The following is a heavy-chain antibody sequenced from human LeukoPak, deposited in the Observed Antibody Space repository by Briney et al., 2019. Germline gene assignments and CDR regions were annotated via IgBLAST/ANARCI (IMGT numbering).Heavy chain of an antibody. D-gene: IGHD6-19*01. CDR2: ISGGGEST. J-gene: IGHJ4*02. V-gene: IGHV3-23*01. CDR1: EFTLSSHA. Sequence: GGSLRLSCTASEFTLSSHAMNWVRQAPGKGLEWVSSISGGGESTYYADSVKGRFTVSRDNSKNTLYLQINSLRGEDTAVYYCAKGKYSSGGVPDYWGQGTLVTVSS. CDR3: AKGKYSSGGVPDY.